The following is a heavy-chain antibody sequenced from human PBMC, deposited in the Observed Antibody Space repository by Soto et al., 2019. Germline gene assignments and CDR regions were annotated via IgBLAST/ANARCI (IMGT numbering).Heavy chain of an antibody. Sequence: GGSLRLSCAASGFTFTSYTLSWVRQAPGEGLEWVSSVSGSGSNTYYADSVKGRFTISRDNSNNTLYLQMNSLRGEDTAVYYCAKLNGDYAYFDYWGQGSRVTVAS. CDR2: VSGSGSNT. CDR3: AKLNGDYAYFDY. J-gene: IGHJ4*02. D-gene: IGHD4-17*01. V-gene: IGHV3-23*01. CDR1: GFTFTSYT.